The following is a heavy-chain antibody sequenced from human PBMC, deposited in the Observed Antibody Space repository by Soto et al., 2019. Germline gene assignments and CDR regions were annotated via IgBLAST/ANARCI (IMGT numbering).Heavy chain of an antibody. J-gene: IGHJ4*02. CDR2: IYDGGTT. V-gene: IGHV3-53*01. Sequence: EVQLVESGGGLIQPGGSLRLSCVASGFTVSSNYMTWVRQAPGKGLEWVSVIYDGGTTYYADSVKGRFTISRDNSKNTLYLQMNNVRAEDSAVYYCARDIHDYGDYGYWGQGTLVTVSS. CDR1: GFTVSSNY. CDR3: ARDIHDYGDYGY. D-gene: IGHD4-17*01.